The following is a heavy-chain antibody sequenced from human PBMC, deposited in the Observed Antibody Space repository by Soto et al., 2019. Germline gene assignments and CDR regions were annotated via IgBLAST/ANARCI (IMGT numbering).Heavy chain of an antibody. Sequence: VASVKVSCKVSGYTLTELSMHWVRQAPGKGLEWMGGFDPEDGETIYAQKFQGRVTMTEDTSTDTAYMELSSLRSEDTAVYYCATCGGDCYHYYFDYWGQGTMVTVSS. D-gene: IGHD2-21*02. CDR3: ATCGGDCYHYYFDY. J-gene: IGHJ4*02. CDR1: GYTLTELS. CDR2: FDPEDGET. V-gene: IGHV1-24*01.